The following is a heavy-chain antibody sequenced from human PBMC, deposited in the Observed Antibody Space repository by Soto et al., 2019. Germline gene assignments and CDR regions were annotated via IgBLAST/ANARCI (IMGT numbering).Heavy chain of an antibody. V-gene: IGHV3-72*01. Sequence: EVQLVESGGGLVQPGGSLRLSCAASGFTFSDHYMDWVRQAPGKGLEWVGRTRNKGKSYTTEYAASVKGRFTISRDDSKNSLYLQMNSLKTEVTAVYYCVRVTTYFDYWGQGTLVTVSS. D-gene: IGHD4-17*01. J-gene: IGHJ4*02. CDR3: VRVTTYFDY. CDR1: GFTFSDHY. CDR2: TRNKGKSYTT.